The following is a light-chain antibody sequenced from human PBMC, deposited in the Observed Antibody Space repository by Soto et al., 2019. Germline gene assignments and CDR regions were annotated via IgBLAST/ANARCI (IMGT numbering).Light chain of an antibody. CDR2: AAS. CDR3: QQYGGSPFT. V-gene: IGKV3-20*01. Sequence: EIVLTQSPGTLSLSPGERATLSCRASRSVSVNSLAWYQQKRGQAPRLLIYAASTRATGVPGRISGSGAGTDFALTIRRQEADDSAVYCCQQYGGSPFTFGPGTTVDIK. CDR1: RSVSVNS. J-gene: IGKJ3*01.